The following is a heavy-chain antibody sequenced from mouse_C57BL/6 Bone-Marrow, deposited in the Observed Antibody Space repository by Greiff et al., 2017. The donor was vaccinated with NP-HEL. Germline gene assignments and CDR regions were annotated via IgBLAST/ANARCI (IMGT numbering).Heavy chain of an antibody. CDR3: ARHYYSNYFDY. Sequence: EVQGVESGGDLVKPGGSLKLSCAASGFTFSSYGMSWVRQTPDKRLEWVATISSGGSYTYYPDSVKGRFTISRDTAKNTLYLQMSSLKSEDTAMYYCARHYYSNYFDYWGQGTTLTVSS. D-gene: IGHD2-5*01. CDR1: GFTFSSYG. CDR2: ISSGGSYT. V-gene: IGHV5-6*01. J-gene: IGHJ2*01.